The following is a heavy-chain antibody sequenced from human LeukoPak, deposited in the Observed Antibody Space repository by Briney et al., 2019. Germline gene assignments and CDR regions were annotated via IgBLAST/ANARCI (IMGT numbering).Heavy chain of an antibody. Sequence: GGTLRLSCAASGFTFSSFGMSWVRQTPGKGLIYISRINNDGSSANYADSVRGRFTISRDNAENTLYLQMNSLRAEDTAVYYCARGDPWSIAARPLDYWGQGTLVTVSS. CDR3: ARGDPWSIAARPLDY. CDR2: INNDGSSA. D-gene: IGHD6-6*01. CDR1: GFTFSSFG. J-gene: IGHJ4*02. V-gene: IGHV3-74*01.